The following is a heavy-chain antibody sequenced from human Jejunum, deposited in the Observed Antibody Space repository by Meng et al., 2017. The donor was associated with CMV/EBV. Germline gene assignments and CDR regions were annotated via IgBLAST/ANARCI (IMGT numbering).Heavy chain of an antibody. J-gene: IGHJ5*02. CDR3: ARDLPGGTKGTWLDL. CDR2: ISAYNGNT. V-gene: IGHV1-18*01. Sequence: QVQLVQCGGGVNKPGASVKVSCKASGYIFNNYGVSWVRQAPGQGPEWMGWISAYNGNTNYAQNFQGRFTMTTDTSTSTAYMELRSLRSDDTAVYYCARDLPGGTKGTWLDLWGQGTLVTVSS. D-gene: IGHD1-14*01. CDR1: GYIFNNYG.